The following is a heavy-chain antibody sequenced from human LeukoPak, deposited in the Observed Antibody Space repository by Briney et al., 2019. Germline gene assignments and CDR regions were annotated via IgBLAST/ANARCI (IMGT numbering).Heavy chain of an antibody. V-gene: IGHV3-23*01. CDR3: AKDRWFGELLSQACTWNV. CDR2: ISGSGGST. D-gene: IGHD3-10*01. Sequence: TGGSLRLSCAASGFTFSSYAMSWVRQAPGKGLEWVSAISGSGGSTYYADSVKGRFTISSDISKTTLYLQMNSLRAEDTAVYYCAKDRWFGELLSQACTWNVWGKGTTVTVSS. J-gene: IGHJ6*04. CDR1: GFTFSSYA.